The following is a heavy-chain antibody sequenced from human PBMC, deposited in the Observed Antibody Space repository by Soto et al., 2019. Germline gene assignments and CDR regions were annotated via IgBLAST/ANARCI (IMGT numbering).Heavy chain of an antibody. CDR3: ARAPYSSSSSPNWFDP. Sequence: GSLRLSCAASGFPFSSYWMSWVRQAPGKGLEWVANIKQDGSEKYYVDSVKGRFTISRDNAKNSLYLQMNSLRAEDTAVYYCARAPYSSSSSPNWFDPWGQGTLVTVSS. CDR1: GFPFSSYW. D-gene: IGHD6-13*01. V-gene: IGHV3-7*05. CDR2: IKQDGSEK. J-gene: IGHJ5*02.